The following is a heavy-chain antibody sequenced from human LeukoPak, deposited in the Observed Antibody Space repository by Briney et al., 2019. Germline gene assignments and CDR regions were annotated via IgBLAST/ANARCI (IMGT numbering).Heavy chain of an antibody. CDR3: AKCLYYDFWSGSDY. D-gene: IGHD3-3*01. CDR2: ISYDGSNK. CDR1: GFTFSSYA. J-gene: IGHJ4*02. Sequence: GGSLRLSCAASGFTFSSYAMHWVRQAPGKGLEWVAVISYDGSNKYYADSVKGRFTISRDNSKNTLYLQMNSLRAEDTAVYYCAKCLYYDFWSGSDYWGQGTLVTVSS. V-gene: IGHV3-30*18.